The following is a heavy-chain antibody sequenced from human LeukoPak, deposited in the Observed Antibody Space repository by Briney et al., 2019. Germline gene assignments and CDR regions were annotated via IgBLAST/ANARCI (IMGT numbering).Heavy chain of an antibody. J-gene: IGHJ4*02. CDR2: IRSKAYGGTT. V-gene: IGHV3-49*03. D-gene: IGHD2-2*01. CDR1: GFTFGDYA. CDR3: TRGRHCSSTSCYGYYFDY. Sequence: GGSLRFSCTASGFTFGDYAMSWFRQAPGKGLEWVGFIRSKAYGGTTEYAASVKGRFTISRDDSKSIAYLQMNSLKTEDTAVYYCTRGRHCSSTSCYGYYFDYWGQGTLVTVSS.